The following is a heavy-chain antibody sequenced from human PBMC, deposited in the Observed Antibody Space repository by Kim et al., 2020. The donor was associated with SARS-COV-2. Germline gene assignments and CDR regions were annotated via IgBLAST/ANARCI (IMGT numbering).Heavy chain of an antibody. Sequence: GGSLRLSCAASGFTFSSYAMSWVRQAPGKGLEWVSAISGSGGSTYYADSVKGRFTISRDNSKNTLYLQMNSLRAEDTAVYYCAKDQYIVVVVAATGDRWLAFDIWGQGTMVTVSS. D-gene: IGHD2-15*01. CDR1: GFTFSSYA. CDR3: AKDQYIVVVVAATGDRWLAFDI. V-gene: IGHV3-23*01. CDR2: ISGSGGST. J-gene: IGHJ3*02.